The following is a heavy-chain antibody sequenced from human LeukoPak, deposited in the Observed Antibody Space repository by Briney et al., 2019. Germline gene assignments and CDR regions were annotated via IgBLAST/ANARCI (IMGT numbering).Heavy chain of an antibody. Sequence: PGGSLRLSCAASGFTFSSYGMHWVRQAPGKGLEWVAVISYDGSNKYYADSVKGRSTISRDNSKNTLYLQMNSLRAEDTAVYYCAKGSYYYDSSGLEYFQHWGQGTLVTVSS. CDR2: ISYDGSNK. J-gene: IGHJ1*01. CDR3: AKGSYYYDSSGLEYFQH. D-gene: IGHD3-22*01. CDR1: GFTFSSYG. V-gene: IGHV3-30*18.